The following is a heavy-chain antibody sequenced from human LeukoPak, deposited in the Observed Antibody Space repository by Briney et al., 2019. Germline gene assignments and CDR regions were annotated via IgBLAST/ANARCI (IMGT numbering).Heavy chain of an antibody. CDR1: GGSISSYY. D-gene: IGHD5-24*01. CDR3: ARVEMATAGGFDY. V-gene: IGHV4-59*08. CDR2: IYYSGST. J-gene: IGHJ4*02. Sequence: SETLSLTCAVYGGSISSYYWSWIRQPPGKGLEWIGYIYYSGSTNYNPSLKSRVTISVDTSKNQFSLKLSSVTAADTAVYYCARVEMATAGGFDYWGQGTLVTVSS.